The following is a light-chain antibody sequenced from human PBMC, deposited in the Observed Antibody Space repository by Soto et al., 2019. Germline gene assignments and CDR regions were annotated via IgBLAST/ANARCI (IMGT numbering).Light chain of an antibody. Sequence: VMTQSPATLSVSPGERAALSCRASQSVSTNLAWYQQKPGQPPRLLIYFASTRATAVPARFTAGGSGTEFTLTISSLQSDDLAVYYCQHYGSSPLYTFGQGTKLEIK. CDR2: FAS. CDR3: QHYGSSPLYT. V-gene: IGKV3-15*01. J-gene: IGKJ2*01. CDR1: QSVSTN.